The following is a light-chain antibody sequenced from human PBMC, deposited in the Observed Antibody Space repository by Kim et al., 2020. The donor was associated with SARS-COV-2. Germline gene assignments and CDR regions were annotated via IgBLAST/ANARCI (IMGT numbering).Light chain of an antibody. CDR3: QKYNSAQFT. CDR1: QGISNY. CDR2: AAS. J-gene: IGKJ3*01. Sequence: DIQMTQSPSSLSASVGDRVTITCRVSQGISNYLAWYQQKPGKVPKLLIYAASTLQSGVPSRFSGSGSGTDFTLTISSLQPEDVATYYCQKYNSAQFTFGPGTKVDIK. V-gene: IGKV1-27*01.